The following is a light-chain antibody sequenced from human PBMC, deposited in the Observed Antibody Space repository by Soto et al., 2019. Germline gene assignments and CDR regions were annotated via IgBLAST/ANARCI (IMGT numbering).Light chain of an antibody. J-gene: IGKJ2*01. Sequence: EIVLTQSPGTLSLSLGERATLSCRASQSISSAFFAWYQQKPGLPPRLLMYSTSSRASGVPDRFSGSGSGTDFTLTISRVEPEDSAVYYCQQYSPSPSYTFGQGTKLAIK. CDR1: QSISSAF. V-gene: IGKV3-20*01. CDR3: QQYSPSPSYT. CDR2: STS.